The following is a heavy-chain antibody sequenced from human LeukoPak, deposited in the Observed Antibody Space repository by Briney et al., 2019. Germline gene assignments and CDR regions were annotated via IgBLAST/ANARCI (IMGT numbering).Heavy chain of an antibody. J-gene: IGHJ4*02. V-gene: IGHV3-21*01. CDR3: ARGSYSSGYYFDY. CDR1: GFTFSSYA. D-gene: IGHD6-19*01. Sequence: GGSLRLSCAASGFTFSSYAMHWVRQAPGKGLEWVSSISSSSSYIYYADSVKGRFTISRDNAKNSLYLQMNSLRAEDTAVYYCARGSYSSGYYFDYWGQGTLVTVSS. CDR2: ISSSSSYI.